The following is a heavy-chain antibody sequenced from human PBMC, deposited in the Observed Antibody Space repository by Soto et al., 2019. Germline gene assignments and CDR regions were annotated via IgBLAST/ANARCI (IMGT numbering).Heavy chain of an antibody. V-gene: IGHV3-30*18. CDR2: ITSDGSNK. CDR1: GFPFSSYG. J-gene: IGHJ4*02. Sequence: QVQLVESGGGVVQPGRSLRLSCVASGFPFSSYGMHWVRQAPGKGLEWVAVITSDGSNKYYADSVKGRFTISRDNSKNTLFLQMNSLRTEDTAVYYCANRSGWDNWGQGTLVTVSS. D-gene: IGHD6-19*01. CDR3: ANRSGWDN.